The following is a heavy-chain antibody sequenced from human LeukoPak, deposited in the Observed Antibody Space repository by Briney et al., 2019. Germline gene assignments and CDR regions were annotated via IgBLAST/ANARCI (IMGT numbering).Heavy chain of an antibody. J-gene: IGHJ4*02. CDR1: GGSITSPHYY. V-gene: IGHV4-39*07. CDR2: IYYSGRT. Sequence: SETLSLTCTVSGGSITSPHYYWGWIRQPPGKGLEWIGSIYYSGRTYYNPSLKSRVTISVDKSKNQFSLKLSSVTAADTAVYYCASRGSGSGSWSGNYWGQGTLVTVSS. CDR3: ASRGSGSGSWSGNY. D-gene: IGHD3-10*01.